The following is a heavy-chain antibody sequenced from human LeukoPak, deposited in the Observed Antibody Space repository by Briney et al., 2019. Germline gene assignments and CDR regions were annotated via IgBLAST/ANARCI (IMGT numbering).Heavy chain of an antibody. CDR2: IIPILGIA. CDR1: GGTFSSYT. J-gene: IGHJ3*02. V-gene: IGHV1-69*04. D-gene: IGHD3-10*01. CDR3: ARDGSKEGTVLLWFGESSDAFDI. Sequence: ASVKVSCKASGGTFSSYTISWVRQAPGQGLEWVGRIIPILGIANYAQKFQGRVTITADKSTSTAYTELSSLRSEDTAVYYCARDGSKEGTVLLWFGESSDAFDIWGQGTMVTVSS.